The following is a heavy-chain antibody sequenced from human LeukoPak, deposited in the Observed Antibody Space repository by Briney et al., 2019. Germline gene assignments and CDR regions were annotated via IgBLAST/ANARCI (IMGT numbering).Heavy chain of an antibody. CDR3: ARDRRRGGAATCFDY. CDR2: IWYDGSNK. V-gene: IGHV3-33*01. CDR1: GFTFSTYG. J-gene: IGHJ4*02. Sequence: GRPLRLSCAASGFTFSTYGMHWVRQAPGKGLEWVAVIWYDGSNKYYADSVKGRFTISRDNSKNTLYLQMNSLRAEDTAVYYCARDRRRGGAATCFDYWGQGTLVTVSS. D-gene: IGHD2-15*01.